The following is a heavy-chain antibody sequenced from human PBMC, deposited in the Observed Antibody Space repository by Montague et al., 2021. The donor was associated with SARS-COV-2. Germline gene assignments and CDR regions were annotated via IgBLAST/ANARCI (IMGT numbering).Heavy chain of an antibody. J-gene: IGHJ6*03. CDR3: ARGIFTIPFIPAHYYMDV. Sequence: SETLSLTCTVSGGSISSYYWSWIRRPPGKGLEWIGYIYYSGSTSYNPSLKSRVTISVDTSKNQFSLKLSSVTAADTAVYYCARGIFTIPFIPAHYYMDVWGKGTTVTVSS. V-gene: IGHV4-59*01. CDR1: GGSISSYY. D-gene: IGHD3-3*01. CDR2: IYYSGST.